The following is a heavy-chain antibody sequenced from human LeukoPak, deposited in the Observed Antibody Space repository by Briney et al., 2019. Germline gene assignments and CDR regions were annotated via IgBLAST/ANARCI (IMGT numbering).Heavy chain of an antibody. J-gene: IGHJ4*02. Sequence: PSETLSLTCAVYGGSFSGYYWSWIRQHPGKGLEWIGEINHSGSTNYNPSLKSRVTISVDTSKNQFSLKLSSVTAADTAVYYCARSWIHYFDYWGQGTLVTVPS. CDR2: INHSGST. CDR1: GGSFSGYY. V-gene: IGHV4-34*01. CDR3: ARSWIHYFDY. D-gene: IGHD5-18*01.